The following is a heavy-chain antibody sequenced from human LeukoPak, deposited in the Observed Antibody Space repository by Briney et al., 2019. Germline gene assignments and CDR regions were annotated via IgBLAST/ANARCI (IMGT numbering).Heavy chain of an antibody. CDR3: ARGYQGEWASYYMDV. V-gene: IGHV3-7*01. Sequence: GGSLRLSCVTSGFTFTNHWMSWVRQDPGKGLEWGANIREDGGNTNYVDSVKGRFTISIDNAKNSLYLKMRSLRAEDMAVYYCARGYQGEWASYYMDVWGKGTTVTISS. J-gene: IGHJ6*03. D-gene: IGHD3-16*01. CDR1: GFTFTNHW. CDR2: IREDGGNT.